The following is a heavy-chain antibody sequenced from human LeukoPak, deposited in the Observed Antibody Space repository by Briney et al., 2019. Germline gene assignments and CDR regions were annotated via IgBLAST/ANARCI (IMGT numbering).Heavy chain of an antibody. CDR3: AKDAGWCSGGDCYSLDY. Sequence: GGSLRLSCAASGFTFSSYEMNWVRQAPGKGLEWVSYISSSGSTIYYADSVKGRFTISRDNSKNTLYLQMNSLRREDTAVYYCAKDAGWCSGGDCYSLDYWGQGTLVTVSS. CDR2: ISSSGSTI. CDR1: GFTFSSYE. D-gene: IGHD2-21*01. J-gene: IGHJ4*02. V-gene: IGHV3-48*03.